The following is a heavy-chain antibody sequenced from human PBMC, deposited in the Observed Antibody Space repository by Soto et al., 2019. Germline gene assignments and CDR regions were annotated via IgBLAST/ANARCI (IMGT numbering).Heavy chain of an antibody. J-gene: IGHJ4*02. CDR2: VYWNDNE. D-gene: IGHD2-2*01. CDR3: AHVVGGCPTISCSPLRFDS. V-gene: IGHV2-5*01. Sequence: QITLKESGPTLVKPTQTLTLTCTFSGFSLTTTEEGVGWIRQPPGKALEWLALVYWNDNERYSPSLKNRLTITKDSSKRQVVLTVINVDPMDTGTYFCAHVVGGCPTISCSPLRFDSWGQGTLVTVSS. CDR1: GFSLTTTEEG.